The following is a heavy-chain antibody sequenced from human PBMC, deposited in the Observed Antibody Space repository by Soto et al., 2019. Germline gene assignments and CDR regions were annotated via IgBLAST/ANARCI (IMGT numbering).Heavy chain of an antibody. CDR1: GFSLSTSRVG. Sequence: QITLKESGPTLVKPTQTLTLTCTFSGFSLSTSRVGVGWIRQPPGKALEWLALIYWDDDKRYSPSLKTRLTTPKKTPKNQVVLKIPTMNPLDKATNSGEHSRFFGDYMYYFDSWGQGTLVTVSS. CDR2: IYWDDDK. V-gene: IGHV2-5*02. CDR3: EHSRFFGDYMYYFDS. J-gene: IGHJ4*02. D-gene: IGHD4-17*01.